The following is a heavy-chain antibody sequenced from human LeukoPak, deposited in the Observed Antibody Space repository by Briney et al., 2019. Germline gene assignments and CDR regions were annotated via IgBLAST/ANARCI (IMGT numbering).Heavy chain of an antibody. CDR3: ARVGVGGAYCGGGCFGHFDP. D-gene: IGHD2-21*02. CDR2: IYPRGS. V-gene: IGHV4-4*07. CDR1: GGSISNFY. Sequence: SETLSLTCTVSGGSISNFYLSWIRQAAGKGLEWIGRIYPRGSDYNPSLKSRVTMSLDTSKKQFSLNLRSVTAADTAVYYCARVGVGGAYCGGGCFGHFDPWGQGTLVTVSS. J-gene: IGHJ5*02.